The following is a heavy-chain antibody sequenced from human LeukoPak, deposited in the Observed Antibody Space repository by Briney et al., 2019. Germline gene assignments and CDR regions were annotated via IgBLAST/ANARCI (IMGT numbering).Heavy chain of an antibody. J-gene: IGHJ3*02. CDR2: GYYSGST. CDR1: GGSLSSYY. Sequence: SETLSLTCTVSGGSLSSYYWSWIRQPPGKGLEWIGYGYYSGSTNYNPSLKSRVTISVDTSKNQFSLKLSSVTAADTAVYYCARDRSDIYGFDMWGQGTMVTVSS. CDR3: ARDRSDIYGFDM. V-gene: IGHV4-59*01. D-gene: IGHD3-9*01.